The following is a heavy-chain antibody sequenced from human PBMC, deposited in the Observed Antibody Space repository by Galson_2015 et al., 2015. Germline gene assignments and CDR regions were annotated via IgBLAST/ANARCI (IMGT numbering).Heavy chain of an antibody. D-gene: IGHD3-10*01. CDR2: ISGTGGSR. V-gene: IGHV3-23*01. J-gene: IGHJ6*03. CDR3: AKEADFYGSGSYFLDYYYYYY. Sequence: SLRLSCAASGFTFNSYAMSWVRQAPGKGLEWVSGISGTGGSRWYADSVKGRFTISRDTSKNTLYLQMNSLRAEDTAVYFCAKEADFYGSGSYFLDYYYYYY. CDR1: GFTFNSYA.